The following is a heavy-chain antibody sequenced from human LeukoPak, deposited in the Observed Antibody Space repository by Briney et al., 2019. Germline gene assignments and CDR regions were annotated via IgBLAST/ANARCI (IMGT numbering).Heavy chain of an antibody. Sequence: GGSLRLSCAASGLTVTDNYFSWVRQAPGKGLEWVSVIFPDGRTYHADSVKGRFTISRDRPKNTLLLQMNSLRADDTALYHCARTSTVYGDFDYCGQGILVTVSS. CDR1: GLTVTDNY. CDR2: IFPDGRT. V-gene: IGHV3-53*01. CDR3: ARTSTVYGDFDY. D-gene: IGHD2/OR15-2a*01. J-gene: IGHJ4*02.